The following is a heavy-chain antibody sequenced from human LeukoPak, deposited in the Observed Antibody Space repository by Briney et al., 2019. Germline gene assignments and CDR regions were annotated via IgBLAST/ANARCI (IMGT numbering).Heavy chain of an antibody. V-gene: IGHV4-34*01. J-gene: IGHJ4*02. D-gene: IGHD1-1*01. Sequence: NASETLSLTCGVYGGSFSDYNWSWLRQSPEKGLEWIGEINDSGTTHYNPSLQSRVTISVETANHQFSLGLNSLTAADTAVYFCARGLDLEGLDSWGPGTLVTVSS. CDR2: INDSGTT. CDR3: ARGLDLEGLDS. CDR1: GGSFSDYN.